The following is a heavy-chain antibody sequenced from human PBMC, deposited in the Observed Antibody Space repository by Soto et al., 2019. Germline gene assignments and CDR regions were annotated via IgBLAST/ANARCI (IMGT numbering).Heavy chain of an antibody. CDR2: ISGSGGST. Sequence: GESLKISCAASGFTFSSYAMSWVRQAPGKGLEWVSAISGSGGSTYYADSVKGRFTISRDNSKNTLYLQMNSLRAEDTAVYYCAKVRERWLSSLFDYWGQGTLVTVSS. CDR1: GFTFSSYA. CDR3: AKVRERWLSSLFDY. V-gene: IGHV3-23*01. D-gene: IGHD3-22*01. J-gene: IGHJ4*02.